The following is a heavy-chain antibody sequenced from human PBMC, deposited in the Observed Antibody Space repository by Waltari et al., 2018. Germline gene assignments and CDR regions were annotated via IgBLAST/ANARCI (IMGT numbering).Heavy chain of an antibody. CDR3: STRHY. CDR2: SYSGGTT. V-gene: IGHV3-66*01. CDR1: GFTVSNNY. Sequence: EVQLVESGGDLVQPGGSLRLSCAASGFTVSNNYMSWVRQAPGKGLEWVTLSYSGGTTYDADSGKGRCTSSRDKSNNTMYLQMNSLRDEDTSVYYCSTRHYWGKGTLVTVS. J-gene: IGHJ4*02.